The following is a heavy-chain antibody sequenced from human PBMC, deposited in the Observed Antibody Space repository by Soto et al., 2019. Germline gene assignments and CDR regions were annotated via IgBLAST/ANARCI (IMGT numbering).Heavy chain of an antibody. V-gene: IGHV3-48*03. J-gene: IGHJ3*02. D-gene: IGHD3-10*01. CDR3: ARSITLTLNAFDI. CDR2: ISSSGSTI. CDR1: GFTFSSYE. Sequence: GGSLRLSCAASGFTFSSYEMNWVRQAPGKGLEWVSYISSSGSTIYYADSVKGRFTISRDNAKNSLYLQMNSLRAEDTAVYYCARSITLTLNAFDIWGQGTMVTVSS.